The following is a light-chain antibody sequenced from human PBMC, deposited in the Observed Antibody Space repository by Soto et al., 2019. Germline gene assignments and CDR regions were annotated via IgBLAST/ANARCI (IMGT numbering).Light chain of an antibody. CDR2: DVS. V-gene: IGKV1-5*01. J-gene: IGKJ1*01. Sequence: DIQMTQSTSTLSASVGDRGTITCRASERVAKWLAWYHQKPGNAPKVLTYDVSKLGSGVPSRFSGRGSETEFPLSIAGLQPSDSETYFCQQYKIPSTFGRGTKVE. CDR1: ERVAKW. CDR3: QQYKIPST.